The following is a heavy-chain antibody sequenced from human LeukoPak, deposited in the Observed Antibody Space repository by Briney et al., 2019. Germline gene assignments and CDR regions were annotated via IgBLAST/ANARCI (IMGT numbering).Heavy chain of an antibody. CDR1: GYTFTSYY. CDR2: INPSGGST. CDR3: ARVRYDILTGSTYGMDV. D-gene: IGHD3-9*01. J-gene: IGHJ6*02. Sequence: ASVKVSCKASGYTFTSYYMHWVRQAPGQGLEWMGIINPSGGSTSYAQKLQGRVTMTTDTSTSTAYMELRSLRSDDTAVYYCARVRYDILTGSTYGMDVWGQGTTVTVSS. V-gene: IGHV1-46*01.